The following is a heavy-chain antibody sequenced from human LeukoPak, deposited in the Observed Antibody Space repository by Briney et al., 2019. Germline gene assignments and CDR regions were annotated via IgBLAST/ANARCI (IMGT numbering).Heavy chain of an antibody. Sequence: SETLSLTCAVYGGSFSGYYWSWIRQPPGKGLEWIGEINHSGSTNYNPSLKSRVTISVDTSKNQLSLKLSSVTAADTAVYYCARHVRVITSLTGYYFDYWGQGTLVTVSS. D-gene: IGHD1-20*01. CDR2: INHSGST. CDR1: GGSFSGYY. CDR3: ARHVRVITSLTGYYFDY. J-gene: IGHJ4*02. V-gene: IGHV4-34*01.